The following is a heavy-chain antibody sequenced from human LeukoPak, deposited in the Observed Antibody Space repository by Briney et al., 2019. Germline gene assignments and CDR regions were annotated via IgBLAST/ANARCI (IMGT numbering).Heavy chain of an antibody. CDR3: ARDPTYFYDSSGLDY. V-gene: IGHV1-46*01. Sequence: ASVKVSCKASGYTFTSYYMHWVRQAPGQGLEWMGIINPSGGSTSYAQKFQGRVTITTDESTSAAYMELSSQRSEDTAVYYCARDPTYFYDSSGLDYWGQGTLVSVSS. D-gene: IGHD3-22*01. J-gene: IGHJ4*02. CDR1: GYTFTSYY. CDR2: INPSGGST.